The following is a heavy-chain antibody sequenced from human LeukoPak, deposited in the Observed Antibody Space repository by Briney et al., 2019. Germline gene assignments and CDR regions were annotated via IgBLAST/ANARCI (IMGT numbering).Heavy chain of an antibody. CDR1: GFTFSSYG. V-gene: IGHV3-30*03. J-gene: IGHJ4*02. CDR2: ISYDGSNK. Sequence: PGGSLRLSCAASGFTFSSYGMHWVRQAPGRGLEWVAVISYDGSNKYYADSVKGRFTISRDNSKDTLYLQMNSLRAEDTTVYYCARGGGDYGSFDYWGQGTLVTVSS. CDR3: ARGGGDYGSFDY. D-gene: IGHD3-10*01.